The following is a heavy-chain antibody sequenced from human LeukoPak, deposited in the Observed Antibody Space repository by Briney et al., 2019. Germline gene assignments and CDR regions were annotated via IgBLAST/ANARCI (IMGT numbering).Heavy chain of an antibody. D-gene: IGHD4-17*01. CDR1: GGTFSSYA. Sequence: ASVKVSCKASGGTFSSYAISWVRQAPGQGLEWMGRIIPILGIANYAQKFQGRVTITADKSTSTAYMELSSLRSEDTAVYYCARDLFDYGDTPNPPADYWGQGTLVTVSS. CDR3: ARDLFDYGDTPNPPADY. CDR2: IIPILGIA. V-gene: IGHV1-69*04. J-gene: IGHJ4*02.